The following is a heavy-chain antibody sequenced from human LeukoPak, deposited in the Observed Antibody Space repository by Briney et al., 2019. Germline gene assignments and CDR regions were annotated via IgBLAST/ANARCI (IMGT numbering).Heavy chain of an antibody. V-gene: IGHV1-69*13. CDR3: ARGLYYYDSSGYYYYYYGMDV. CDR1: GGTFISYA. J-gene: IGHJ6*02. CDR2: IIPIFGTA. D-gene: IGHD3-22*01. Sequence: GASVKVSCKASGGTFISYAISWVRQAPGQGLEWMGGIIPIFGTANYAQKFQGRVTITADESTSTAYMELSSLRSEDTAVYYCARGLYYYDSSGYYYYYYGMDVWGQGTTVTVSS.